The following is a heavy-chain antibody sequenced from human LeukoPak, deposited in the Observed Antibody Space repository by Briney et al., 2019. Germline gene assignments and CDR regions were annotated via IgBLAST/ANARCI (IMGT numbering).Heavy chain of an antibody. Sequence: GGSLRLSCAASGFTFSSYEMNWVRQAPGKGLEWVSYISSSGSTIYYADSVKGRFNISRDNAKNSLYLKMNSVRAEDTAVYYCAREGGAEPGGWFGELLLGKQAYYFDYWGQGTLVTVSS. CDR1: GFTFSSYE. D-gene: IGHD3-10*01. J-gene: IGHJ4*02. CDR3: AREGGAEPGGWFGELLLGKQAYYFDY. CDR2: ISSSGSTI. V-gene: IGHV3-48*03.